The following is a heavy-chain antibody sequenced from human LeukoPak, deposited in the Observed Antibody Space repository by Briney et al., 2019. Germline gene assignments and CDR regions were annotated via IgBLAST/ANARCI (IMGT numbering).Heavy chain of an antibody. CDR2: INPNSGGT. J-gene: IGHJ6*02. D-gene: IGHD6-13*01. CDR1: GYTFTGYY. CDR3: ARDRRGDGGGIAAAANYYYYGMDV. V-gene: IGHV1-2*06. Sequence: GESLKISCKGSGYTFTGYYMHWVRQAPGQGLEWMGRINPNSGGTNYAQKFQGRVTMTRDTSISTAYMELSRLRSDDTAVYYCARDRRGDGGGIAAAANYYYYGMDVWGQGTTVTVSS.